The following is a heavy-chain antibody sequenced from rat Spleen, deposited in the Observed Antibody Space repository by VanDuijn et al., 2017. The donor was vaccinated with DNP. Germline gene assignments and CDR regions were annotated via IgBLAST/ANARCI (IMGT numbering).Heavy chain of an antibody. CDR2: ISASGGST. CDR3: ARPDY. CDR1: GFAFSTFP. J-gene: IGHJ2*01. V-gene: IGHV5-46*01. Sequence: EVQLVESGGGLVQPGRSMKLSCAASGFAFSTFPMAWVRQSATKGLEWVATISASGGSTYYRDSVKGRFTVSRDNAKSTLYLQMDSLRSEDTATYYCARPDYWGQGVMVTVSS.